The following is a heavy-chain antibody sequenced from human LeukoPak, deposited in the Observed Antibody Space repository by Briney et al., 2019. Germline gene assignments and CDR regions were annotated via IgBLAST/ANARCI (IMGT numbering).Heavy chain of an antibody. CDR2: ISGST. D-gene: IGHD1-26*01. CDR3: AKDYSGSYTNFDY. Sequence: GGSLRLXCAASGFTFRSYAMSWVRQAPGEGLEWVSAISGSTYYADSVKGRFTISRDNSKNTLYLQMNSLSAEDTAVYYCAKDYSGSYTNFDYWGQGTLVTVSS. V-gene: IGHV3-23*01. J-gene: IGHJ4*02. CDR1: GFTFRSYA.